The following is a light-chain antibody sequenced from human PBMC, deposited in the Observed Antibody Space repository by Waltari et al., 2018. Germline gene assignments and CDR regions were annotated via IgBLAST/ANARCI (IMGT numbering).Light chain of an antibody. V-gene: IGKV3-11*01. J-gene: IGKJ5*01. CDR1: QSVSSH. Sequence: EIVLTQSPATLSLSPGERATLSCRASQSVSSHLAGYQQKPGQAPTLLSYDPSNRATGIPADFSGSGSGTDFTLTVSSLEPEDVAVYYCQQRSNWTPITFGQGTRLEIK. CDR3: QQRSNWTPIT. CDR2: DPS.